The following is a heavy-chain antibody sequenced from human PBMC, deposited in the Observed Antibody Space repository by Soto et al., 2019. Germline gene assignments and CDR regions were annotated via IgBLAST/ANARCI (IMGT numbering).Heavy chain of an antibody. D-gene: IGHD1-1*01. CDR1: GFTFSSYW. V-gene: IGHV3-7*01. J-gene: IGHJ4*02. Sequence: PGGSLRLSCAASGFTFSSYWMSWVRQAPGKGLEWVANIKQDGSEKYYVDSVKGRFTISRDNAKNSLYLQMNSLRAEDTAVYYCARAGTTGTTTTRMIGGHWGQGTLVTVSS. CDR3: ARAGTTGTTTTRMIGGH. CDR2: IKQDGSEK.